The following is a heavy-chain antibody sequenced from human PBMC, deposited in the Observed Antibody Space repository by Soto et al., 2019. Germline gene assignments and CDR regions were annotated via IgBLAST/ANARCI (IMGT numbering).Heavy chain of an antibody. Sequence: PSETLSLTCTVSGGSISSGDYYWSWIRQPPGKGLEWIGYIYYSGSTYYNPSLKSRVTISVDTSKNQFSLKLSSVTAADTALYYCARAPYYYDSSGYTNWFDPWGQGTLVTVSS. D-gene: IGHD3-22*01. CDR1: GGSISSGDYY. CDR3: ARAPYYYDSSGYTNWFDP. V-gene: IGHV4-30-4*01. CDR2: IYYSGST. J-gene: IGHJ5*02.